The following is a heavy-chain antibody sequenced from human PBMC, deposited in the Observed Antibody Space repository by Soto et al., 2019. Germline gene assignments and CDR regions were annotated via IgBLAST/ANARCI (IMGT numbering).Heavy chain of an antibody. J-gene: IGHJ6*02. CDR2: INHSGST. Sequence: PSETLSLTCAVYGGSFSGYYWSWIRQPPGKGLEWIGEINHSGSTNYNPSLKSRVTISVDTSKNQFSLKLSSVTAADTAVYYCARGGIRFLEWLHYYYYGMDVWGQGTTVTVSS. D-gene: IGHD3-3*01. CDR3: ARGGIRFLEWLHYYYYGMDV. V-gene: IGHV4-34*01. CDR1: GGSFSGYY.